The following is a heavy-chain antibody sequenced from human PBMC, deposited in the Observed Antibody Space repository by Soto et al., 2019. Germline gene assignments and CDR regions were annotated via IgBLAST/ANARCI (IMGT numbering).Heavy chain of an antibody. CDR1: GFTFSSYA. CDR3: ARTYDCGTTNCYRDFDV. Sequence: QVQLVESGGGVVQPGRSLRPSCAASGFTFSSYAMHWVSKAPGKGLVCVAVISNDGNNKEYADSVNGRFTISSDNSNNTLSMQMNSLRAEHSAVYYCARTYDCGTTNCYRDFDVWGQGKMVTVSS. CDR2: ISNDGNNK. J-gene: IGHJ3*01. D-gene: IGHD2-2*01. V-gene: IGHV3-30-3*01.